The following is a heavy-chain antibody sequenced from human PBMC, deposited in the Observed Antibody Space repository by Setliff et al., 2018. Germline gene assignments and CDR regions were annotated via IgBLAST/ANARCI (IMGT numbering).Heavy chain of an antibody. Sequence: ASVKVSCKTSGYSFTSHYMHWVRQAPGQGLEWMGIINPGGLSSSSTQKFEGRVTMTRDTSTSTVYMELNSLTSDDTAVYYCARDRKSSPEHYYFDYWGQGTLVTVSS. CDR2: INPGGLSS. J-gene: IGHJ4*02. V-gene: IGHV1-46*01. CDR3: ARDRKSSPEHYYFDY. CDR1: GYSFTSHY.